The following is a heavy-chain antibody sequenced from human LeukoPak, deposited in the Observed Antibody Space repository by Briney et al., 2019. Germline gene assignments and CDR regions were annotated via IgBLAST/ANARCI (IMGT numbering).Heavy chain of an antibody. CDR3: ARDPPAAITYDAFDI. V-gene: IGHV1-69*05. CDR2: IIPIFGTA. CDR1: GGTFSSYA. J-gene: IGHJ3*02. D-gene: IGHD2-2*01. Sequence: ASVKVSCKASGGTFSSYAISWVRQAPGQGLEWMGGIIPIFGTANYAQKFQGRVTITTDESTSTAYMELSSLRSEDTAVYYCARDPPAAITYDAFDIWGQGTMVTVSS.